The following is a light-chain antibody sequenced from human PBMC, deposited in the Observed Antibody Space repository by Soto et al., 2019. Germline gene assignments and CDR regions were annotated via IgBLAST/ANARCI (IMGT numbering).Light chain of an antibody. Sequence: QSVLTQPASVSGSPGQSITISCTGTSSDFGSYNYVSWYQQHPGKAPKLMIYDVSNRPSGVSNRFSGSKSGNTASLTISGLQAEDEADYYCNSYTGSSTPYVFGTGTKVTVL. CDR1: SSDFGSYNY. V-gene: IGLV2-14*03. CDR3: NSYTGSSTPYV. J-gene: IGLJ1*01. CDR2: DVS.